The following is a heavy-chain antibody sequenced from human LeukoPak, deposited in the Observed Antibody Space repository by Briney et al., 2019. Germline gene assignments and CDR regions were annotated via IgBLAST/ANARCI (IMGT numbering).Heavy chain of an antibody. CDR1: GVSFSGYY. V-gene: IGHV4-34*01. Sequence: PSETLSLTCAVYGVSFSGYYWSWIRQPPGKGLEWIGEINHSGSTNYNPSLKSRVTISVDTSKNQFSLKLTSVTAADTAVYYCARATLQLERRPFDYWGQETLVTVSS. CDR2: INHSGST. D-gene: IGHD1-1*01. CDR3: ARATLQLERRPFDY. J-gene: IGHJ4*02.